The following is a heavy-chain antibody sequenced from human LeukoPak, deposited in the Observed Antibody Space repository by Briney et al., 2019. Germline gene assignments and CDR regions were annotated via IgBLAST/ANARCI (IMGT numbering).Heavy chain of an antibody. CDR1: GFIFSEYW. CDR2: MKENGGEI. Sequence: PGGSLRLSCAASGFIFSEYWMSWVRQAPGKGPEWVANMKENGGEINYVDSVNRRFTISRDNAKNSLYLQMNRPRAEDTAVYYCVRDRGYSTFDYWGEGSLPTLSS. CDR3: VRDRGYSTFDY. J-gene: IGHJ4*02. D-gene: IGHD4-23*01. V-gene: IGHV3-7*01.